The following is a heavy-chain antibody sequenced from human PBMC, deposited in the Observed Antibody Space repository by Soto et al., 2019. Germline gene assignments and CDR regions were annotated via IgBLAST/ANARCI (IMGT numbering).Heavy chain of an antibody. D-gene: IGHD6-13*01. CDR1: GGSFSGYN. Sequence: PSATLSLTGAVYGGSFSGYNWCWIRQPPGKGLEWIGEINHSGSTNYNPSLKSRVTITVDKSTNTASLKLSTLTAADTAVYYGASIYSSSWNWFDPWGQGTLVTVSS. J-gene: IGHJ5*02. CDR3: ASIYSSSWNWFDP. CDR2: INHSGST. V-gene: IGHV4-34*01.